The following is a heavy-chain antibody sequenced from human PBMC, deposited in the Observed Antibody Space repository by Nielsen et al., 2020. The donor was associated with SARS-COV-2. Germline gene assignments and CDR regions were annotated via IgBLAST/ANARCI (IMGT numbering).Heavy chain of an antibody. CDR2: ISSNGGST. Sequence: WIRQPPGKGLEYVSAISSNGGSTYYADSVKGRFTISRDNAKNSLYLQMNSLRDEDTAVYYCAREESGSVATSWGYYYYGMDVWGQGTTVTVSS. J-gene: IGHJ6*02. CDR3: AREESGSVATSWGYYYYGMDV. V-gene: IGHV3-64*04. D-gene: IGHD5-12*01.